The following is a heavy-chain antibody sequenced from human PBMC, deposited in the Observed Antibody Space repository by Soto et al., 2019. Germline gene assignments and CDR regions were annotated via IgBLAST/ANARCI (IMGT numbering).Heavy chain of an antibody. CDR2: IIPIFGTT. J-gene: IGHJ4*02. CDR1: GGTFSSYA. D-gene: IGHD3-3*01. V-gene: IGHV1-69*06. CDR3: AMRVQLRFLEWLFRHDY. Sequence: SVKVSCMASGGTFSSYAISWVRQAPGQGLEWMGGIIPIFGTTNYSQKFQGRVTITADKSTSTAYMEQSSLRSEDTAVYYCAMRVQLRFLEWLFRHDYWGQGTLVTVSS.